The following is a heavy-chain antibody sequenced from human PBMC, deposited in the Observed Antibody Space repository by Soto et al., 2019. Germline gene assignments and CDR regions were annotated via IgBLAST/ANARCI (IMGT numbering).Heavy chain of an antibody. D-gene: IGHD3-10*01. V-gene: IGHV4-39*01. CDR2: IYYSGST. Sequence: SETLSLTCTVSGGSISSSSYYWGWIRQPPGKGLEWIGSIYYSGSTYYNPSLKSRVTISVDTSKNQFSLKLSSVTAADTAVYYCAGLQLLWFGELFRWFDPWGQGTLVTVSS. CDR1: GGSISSSSYY. J-gene: IGHJ5*02. CDR3: AGLQLLWFGELFRWFDP.